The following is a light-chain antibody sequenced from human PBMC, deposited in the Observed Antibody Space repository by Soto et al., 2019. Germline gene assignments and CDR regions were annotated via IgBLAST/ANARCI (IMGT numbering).Light chain of an antibody. J-gene: IGLJ2*01. CDR3: SSYSSSTTHVL. CDR2: DVS. CDR1: STDVGDYNY. Sequence: QSALTQPASVSGSPGQSITISCTGTSTDVGDYNYVSWYQQHPGKAPKLIIFDVSNRPSGVSYRFSASKSGSTASLTISGLQAEDEADYYCSSYSSSTTHVLFGGGTKLTVL. V-gene: IGLV2-14*01.